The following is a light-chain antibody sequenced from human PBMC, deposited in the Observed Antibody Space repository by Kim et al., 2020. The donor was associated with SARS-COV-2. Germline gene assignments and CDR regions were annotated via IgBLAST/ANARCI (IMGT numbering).Light chain of an antibody. Sequence: QPVLTQSPSASASLGDSVKLTCTLSSGHSSNAIAWHQQQPEKGPRYLMKLNSDGSHSKGDGIPDRFSGSSSGAERYLTISSLQSEDEADYYCQTWGTGIWVFGGGTKLTVL. CDR2: LNSDGSH. CDR1: SGHSSNA. CDR3: QTWGTGIWV. V-gene: IGLV4-69*01. J-gene: IGLJ3*02.